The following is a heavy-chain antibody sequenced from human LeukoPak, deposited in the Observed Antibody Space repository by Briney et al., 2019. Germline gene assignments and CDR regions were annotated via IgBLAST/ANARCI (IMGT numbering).Heavy chain of an antibody. J-gene: IGHJ6*03. CDR1: GFTFDDYT. Sequence: GGSLRLSCAASGFTFDDYTMHWVRQAPGKGPEWVSGINWNGGSTGYADSVKGRFTISRDNAKNSLYLQMNSLRAEDTALYYCARAKGYSNPTCYMDVWGKGTTVTVSS. CDR3: ARAKGYSNPTCYMDV. CDR2: INWNGGST. D-gene: IGHD6-13*01. V-gene: IGHV3-20*04.